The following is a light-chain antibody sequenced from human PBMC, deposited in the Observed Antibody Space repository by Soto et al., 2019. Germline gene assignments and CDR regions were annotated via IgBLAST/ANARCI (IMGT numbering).Light chain of an antibody. CDR1: QSFRGL. CDR3: QQRHMWPIT. V-gene: IGKV3-11*01. J-gene: IGKJ5*01. CDR2: DAY. Sequence: EVVLTQSPVTLSLSPGERATLSCRASQSFRGLLAWYQQKPGQAPRLLIYDAYNRATGIQPRFSGSGSGTDFTLTIRSLEPEDSAVYYCQQRHMWPITFGQGTRLEIK.